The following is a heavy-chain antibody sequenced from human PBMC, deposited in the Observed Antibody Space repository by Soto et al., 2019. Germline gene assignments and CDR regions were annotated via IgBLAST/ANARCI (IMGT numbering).Heavy chain of an antibody. CDR1: GGTFSSYA. Sequence: QVQLVQSGAEVKKPGSSVKVSCKASGGTFSSYAISWVRQAPGQGLEWMGGIILIFGTANYAQKLQDRVTITADESPSTAYRELRSLRSEDAAVYYCARLRYGSGSYFSRANYYYYGMDVWGQGTTVTVSS. CDR3: ARLRYGSGSYFSRANYYYYGMDV. J-gene: IGHJ6*02. D-gene: IGHD3-10*01. V-gene: IGHV1-69*01. CDR2: IILIFGTA.